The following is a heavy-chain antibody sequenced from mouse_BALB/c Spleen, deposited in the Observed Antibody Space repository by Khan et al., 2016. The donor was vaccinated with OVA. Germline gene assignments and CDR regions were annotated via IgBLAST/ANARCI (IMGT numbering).Heavy chain of an antibody. V-gene: IGHV3-2*02. CDR1: GYSITSDYA. D-gene: IGHD1-1*01. CDR3: ARVYGGDFDY. CDR2: ISYSGNT. J-gene: IGHJ2*01. Sequence: EVQLQESGPGLVKPSQSLSLTCTVTGYSITSDYAWNWIRQFPGNKLEWMGYISYSGNTNYNPSLTSRISITRDTSKNQFFLQLISVTTEDTATDYCARVYGGDFDYWGQGTTLTVSS.